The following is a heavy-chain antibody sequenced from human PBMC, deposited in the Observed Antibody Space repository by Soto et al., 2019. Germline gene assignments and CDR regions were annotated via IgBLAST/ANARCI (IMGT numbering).Heavy chain of an antibody. V-gene: IGHV4-59*01. Sequence: SETLSLTCTVSGGSISSYYWSWIRQPPGKGLEWIGYIYYSGSTNYNPSLKSRVTISVDTSKNQFSLKLSSVTAADTAVYYCAGTYSGYVHFDYWGQGTLVTVSS. CDR3: AGTYSGYVHFDY. CDR2: IYYSGST. CDR1: GGSISSYY. J-gene: IGHJ4*02. D-gene: IGHD5-12*01.